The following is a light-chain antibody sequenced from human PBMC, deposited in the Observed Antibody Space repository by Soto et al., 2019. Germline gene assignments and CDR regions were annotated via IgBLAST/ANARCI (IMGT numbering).Light chain of an antibody. CDR3: QQYKNWPPYT. V-gene: IGKV3-15*01. CDR1: QSISSN. J-gene: IGKJ2*01. CDR2: GAS. Sequence: EIVMTQSPATLSVSPGERATLSCSASQSISSNLAWYQQNPGQAPRLLIYGASTRATGIPARFSGSGSGTEFTLTISSLQSEDFAVYYCQQYKNWPPYTFGQGTKLEIK.